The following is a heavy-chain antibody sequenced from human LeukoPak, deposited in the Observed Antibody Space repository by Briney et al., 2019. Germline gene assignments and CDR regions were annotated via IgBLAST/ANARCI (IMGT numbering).Heavy chain of an antibody. CDR1: GYTFTSYG. D-gene: IGHD3-22*01. V-gene: IGHV1-18*01. CDR3: AQTSYYYDSSGYFSLDAFDI. Sequence: GASVKVSCKASGYTFTSYGISWVRQAPGQGLEWMGWISAYNGNTNYAQKLQGRVTMTTDTSTSTAYMELRSLRSDDTAVYYCAQTSYYYDSSGYFSLDAFDIWGQGTMVTVSS. J-gene: IGHJ3*02. CDR2: ISAYNGNT.